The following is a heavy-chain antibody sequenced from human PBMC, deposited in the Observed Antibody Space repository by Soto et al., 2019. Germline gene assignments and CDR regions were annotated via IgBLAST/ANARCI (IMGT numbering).Heavy chain of an antibody. V-gene: IGHV3-30*18. CDR2: ISYDGSNK. CDR3: AKDRVSAANYYYYHGMDV. J-gene: IGHJ6*02. Sequence: GGSLRLSCAASGFTFSSYGMHWVRQAPGKGLEWVAVISYDGSNKYYADSVKGRFTISRDNSKNTLYLQMNSLRAEDTAVYYCAKDRVSAANYYYYHGMDVWGQGTTVTVSS. D-gene: IGHD2-2*01. CDR1: GFTFSSYG.